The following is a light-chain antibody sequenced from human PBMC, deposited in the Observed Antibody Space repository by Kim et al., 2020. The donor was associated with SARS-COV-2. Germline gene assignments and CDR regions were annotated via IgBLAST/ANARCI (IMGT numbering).Light chain of an antibody. CDR1: NSDVGGYNY. V-gene: IGLV2-11*03. CDR3: CSYTGRYSWV. CDR2: DVT. J-gene: IGLJ3*02. Sequence: GPSVTLSCTGTNSDVGGYNYVSWYQQHPDKVPKLLIYDVTTRPSGVPDRFSGSKSGNTASLTVSGLQAEDESDYYCCSYTGRYSWVFGGGTKLTVL.